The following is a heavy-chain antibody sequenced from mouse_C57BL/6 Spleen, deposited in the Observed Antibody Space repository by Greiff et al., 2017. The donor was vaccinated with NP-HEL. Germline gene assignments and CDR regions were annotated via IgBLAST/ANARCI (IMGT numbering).Heavy chain of an antibody. CDR3: ATDSSGSWFAY. V-gene: IGHV1-4*01. CDR1: GYTFTSYT. Sequence: VQLQQSGAELARPGASVKMSCKASGYTFTSYTMHWVKQRPGQGLEWIGYINPSSGYTKYNQKFKDKATLTADKPSSTAYMQLSSLTSEDSAVYYCATDSSGSWFAYWGQGTLVTVSA. D-gene: IGHD3-2*02. J-gene: IGHJ3*01. CDR2: INPSSGYT.